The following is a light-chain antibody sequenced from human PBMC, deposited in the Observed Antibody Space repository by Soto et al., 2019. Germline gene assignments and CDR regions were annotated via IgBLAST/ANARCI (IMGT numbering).Light chain of an antibody. CDR2: LGS. CDR1: QSLLHSNGYNY. Sequence: DIVMTQSPLSLPVTPGEPASISCRSSQSLLHSNGYNYLDWYLQQPGQSPQLLIYLGSNRASGVPDRFSGSSSGTDFTLKISRVEAEDVGVYCCMQALQPPTFGQGTRLEIK. J-gene: IGKJ5*01. CDR3: MQALQPPT. V-gene: IGKV2-28*01.